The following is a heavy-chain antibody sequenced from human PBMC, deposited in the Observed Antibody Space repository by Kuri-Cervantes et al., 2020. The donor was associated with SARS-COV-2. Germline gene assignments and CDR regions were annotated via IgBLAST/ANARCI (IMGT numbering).Heavy chain of an antibody. CDR2: ISSSSSTI. J-gene: IGHJ4*02. CDR1: GFTFSSYG. CDR3: AKDLPGSSAADVY. D-gene: IGHD6-13*01. V-gene: IGHV3-48*01. Sequence: GGSLRLSCAASGFTFSSYGMHWVRQAPGKGLEWVSYISSSSSTIYYADSVKGRFTISRDNAKNSLYPQMNSLRAEDTAVYYCAKDLPGSSAADVYWGQGTLVTVSS.